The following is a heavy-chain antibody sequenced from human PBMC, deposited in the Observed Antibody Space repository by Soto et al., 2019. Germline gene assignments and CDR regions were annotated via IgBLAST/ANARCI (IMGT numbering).Heavy chain of an antibody. V-gene: IGHV4-30-2*01. CDR1: GGSISSGGYS. J-gene: IGHJ5*02. D-gene: IGHD2-21*02. Sequence: PSETLSLTCAVSGGSISSGGYSWSWIRQPPGKGLEWIGYIYNSGNTYYNPSLMSRVTISVDRSQNHFSLKLTSVTAADTAVYYCARGSDGVWNWFDPWGQGTQVTVSS. CDR2: IYNSGNT. CDR3: ARGSDGVWNWFDP.